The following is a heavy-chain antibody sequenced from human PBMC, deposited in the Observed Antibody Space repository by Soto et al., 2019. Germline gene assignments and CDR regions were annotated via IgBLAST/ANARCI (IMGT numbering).Heavy chain of an antibody. V-gene: IGHV3-74*01. Sequence: EVQLVESGGNLIQPGGSLRLSCAASGFTFSSYWMHWVRQAPGKGLVWVSRINSDGSSTSYVDSVKGRFTISIDNAKNTLYLQMNSLSVEDTAVYYCARRGQEGPGLAHWGQGTLVTVSS. CDR2: INSDGSST. CDR3: ARRGQEGPGLAH. J-gene: IGHJ5*02. CDR1: GFTFSSYW.